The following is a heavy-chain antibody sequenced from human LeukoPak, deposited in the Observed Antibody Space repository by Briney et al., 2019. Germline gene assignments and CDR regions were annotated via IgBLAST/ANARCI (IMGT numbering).Heavy chain of an antibody. J-gene: IGHJ6*02. CDR2: IIPIFGTA. D-gene: IGHD2-2*03. CDR1: GGTFSSYA. V-gene: IGHV1-69*13. Sequence: AASVKVSCKASGGTFSSYAISWVRQAPGQGLEWMGGIIPIFGTANYAQKFHGRVTITADESTSTAYMELSSLRSEDTAVYYCAVGYCSSTSCYDSPNYCYYYGMDVWGQGTTVTVSS. CDR3: AVGYCSSTSCYDSPNYCYYYGMDV.